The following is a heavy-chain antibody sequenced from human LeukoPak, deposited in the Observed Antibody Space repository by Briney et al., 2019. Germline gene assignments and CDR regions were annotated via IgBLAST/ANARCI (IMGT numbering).Heavy chain of an antibody. V-gene: IGHV1-46*01. Sequence: ASVKVSCKTSGYTFTTCYIHWVRQAPGQGLQWMGVINRSGSTSSYVEKFQGRVTITRDTSTSTVYMELSSLTSDDTAIYYCASSLRMGGAFDLWDQGTMVTVSS. CDR3: ASSLRMGGAFDL. CDR1: GYTFTTCY. D-gene: IGHD3-16*01. CDR2: INRSGSTS. J-gene: IGHJ3*01.